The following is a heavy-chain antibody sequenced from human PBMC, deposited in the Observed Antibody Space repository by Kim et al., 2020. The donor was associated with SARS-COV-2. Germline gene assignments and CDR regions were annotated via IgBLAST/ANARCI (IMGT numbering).Heavy chain of an antibody. CDR3: ARVEPPYYDFWSGYYDYYYYGMDV. CDR1: GYTFTSYY. CDR2: INPSGGST. Sequence: ASVKVSCKASGYTFTSYYMHWVRQAPGQGLEWMGIINPSGGSTSYAQKFQGRVTMTRDTSTSTVYMELSSLRSEDTAVYYCARVEPPYYDFWSGYYDYYYYGMDVWGQGTTVTVS. J-gene: IGHJ6*02. V-gene: IGHV1-46*01. D-gene: IGHD3-3*01.